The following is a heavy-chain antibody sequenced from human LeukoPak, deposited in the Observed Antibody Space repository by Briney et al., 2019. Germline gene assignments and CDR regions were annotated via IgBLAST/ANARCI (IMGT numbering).Heavy chain of an antibody. D-gene: IGHD3-10*01. CDR1: GGTFCSYA. CDR3: ARTFVTYYYGSGSYYYFDY. V-gene: IGHV1-69*01. Sequence: SVKVSCKASGGTFCSYAISWVRQAPGQGLEWMGGIIPIFGTANYAQKFQGRVTITADESTSTAYMELSSLRSEDTAVYYCARTFVTYYYGSGSYYYFDYWGQGTLVTVSS. J-gene: IGHJ4*02. CDR2: IIPIFGTA.